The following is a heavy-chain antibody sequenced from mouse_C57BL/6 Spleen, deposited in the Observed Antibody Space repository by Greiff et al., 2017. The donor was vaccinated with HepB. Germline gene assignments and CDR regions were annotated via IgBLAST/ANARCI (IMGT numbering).Heavy chain of an antibody. CDR3: ARSTAYYFDY. CDR1: GYAFTNYL. CDR2: INPGSGGT. D-gene: IGHD3-2*01. V-gene: IGHV1-54*01. J-gene: IGHJ2*01. Sequence: VQLQQSGAELVRPGPSVKVSCKASGYAFTNYLIEWVKQRPGQGLEWIGVINPGSGGTNYNEKFKGKATLTADKSSSTAYMQLSSLTSEDSAVYFCARSTAYYFDYWGQGTTLTVSS.